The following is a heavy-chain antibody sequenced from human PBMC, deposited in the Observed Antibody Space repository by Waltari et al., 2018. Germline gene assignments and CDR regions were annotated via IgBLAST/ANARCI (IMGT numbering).Heavy chain of an antibody. Sequence: EVQLVESGGGLVQPGGSLTPSCAASAITVSTYDMGWVRQAPATGRLEWVSNLYRGGATKYADSVKGRFIISRDNAKNTLHLHINSLRLDDTAVYYCARVGGDYVGWFDPWGQGTLVTVSS. V-gene: IGHV3-66*01. J-gene: IGHJ5*02. D-gene: IGHD4-17*01. CDR2: LYRGGAT. CDR1: AITVSTYD. CDR3: ARVGGDYVGWFDP.